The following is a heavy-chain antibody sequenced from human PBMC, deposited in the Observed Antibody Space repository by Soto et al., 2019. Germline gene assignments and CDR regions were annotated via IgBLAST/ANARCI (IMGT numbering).Heavy chain of an antibody. CDR1: GYTFTSYG. V-gene: IGHV1-18*01. Sequence: ASVKVSCKASGYTFTSYGISWVRQAPGQGLEWMGWISAYNGNTNYAQKLQGRVTMTTDTSTSTAYMELRSLRSDDTAVYYCARGQPNYYDSSGYYSPYGMDVWGQGTTVTVSS. J-gene: IGHJ6*02. CDR2: ISAYNGNT. CDR3: ARGQPNYYDSSGYYSPYGMDV. D-gene: IGHD3-22*01.